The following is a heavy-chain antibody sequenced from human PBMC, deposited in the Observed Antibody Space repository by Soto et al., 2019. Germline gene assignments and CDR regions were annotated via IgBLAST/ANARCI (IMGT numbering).Heavy chain of an antibody. Sequence: PSETLSLTCPVSGGSISSGDYYWSWIRQPPGKGLEWIGYIYYSGSTYYNPSLKSRVTISVDTSKNQFSLKLSSVTAADTAVYYCARAPYCSSTSCYDGAAEDAFDIWGRGTMVTVSS. V-gene: IGHV4-30-4*01. D-gene: IGHD2-2*01. CDR1: GGSISSGDYY. CDR3: ARAPYCSSTSCYDGAAEDAFDI. J-gene: IGHJ3*02. CDR2: IYYSGST.